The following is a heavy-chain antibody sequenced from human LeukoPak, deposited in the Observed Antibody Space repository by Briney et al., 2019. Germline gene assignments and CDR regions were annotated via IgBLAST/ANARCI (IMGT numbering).Heavy chain of an antibody. CDR2: IWYDGSNK. Sequence: QPGRSLRLSCAASGFTFSSYGMHWVRQAPGKGLEWVAVIWYDGSNKYYADSVKGRFTISRDSSKNTLYLQMNSLRAEDTAVYYCAKSGGSHYYFDYWGQGTLVTVSS. CDR1: GFTFSSYG. J-gene: IGHJ4*02. CDR3: AKSGGSHYYFDY. D-gene: IGHD1-26*01. V-gene: IGHV3-33*06.